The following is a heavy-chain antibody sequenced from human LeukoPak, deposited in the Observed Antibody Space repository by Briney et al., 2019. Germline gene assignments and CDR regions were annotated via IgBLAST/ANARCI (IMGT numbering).Heavy chain of an antibody. J-gene: IGHJ6*03. CDR3: AKLSGYDPYYYYYMDV. Sequence: GGSLRLSCAASGFTFSSYAMSWVRQAPGKGLEWVSAISGSGGRTYYADSVKGRFTISRDNSKSTLYLQMNSLRAEDTAVYYCAKLSGYDPYYYYYMDVWGKGTTVTVSS. V-gene: IGHV3-23*01. D-gene: IGHD5-12*01. CDR1: GFTFSSYA. CDR2: ISGSGGRT.